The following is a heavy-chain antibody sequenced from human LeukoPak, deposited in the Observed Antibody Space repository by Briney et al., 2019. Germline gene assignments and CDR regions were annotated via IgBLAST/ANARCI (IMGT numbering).Heavy chain of an antibody. V-gene: IGHV3-7*03. CDR1: GFTFSNHW. J-gene: IGHJ4*02. CDR2: IKADGSEE. D-gene: IGHD2-2*03. Sequence: PGGSLRLSCAVSGFTFSNHWMGWVRQAPGMGLQWVANIKADGSEEYYVDSVKGRFTISRDNARNSLYLQMNSLRAEDTAVYYCARDWMSGKFYGYYFDSWGRGTLVTVSS. CDR3: ARDWMSGKFYGYYFDS.